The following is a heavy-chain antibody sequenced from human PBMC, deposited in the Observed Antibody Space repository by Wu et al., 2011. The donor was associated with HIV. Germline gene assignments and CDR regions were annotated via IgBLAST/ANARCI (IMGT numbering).Heavy chain of an antibody. CDR3: ASVRCHVDHCYFPLLGTAFDI. CDR2: IGVYNGNT. Sequence: QVQLVQSGAEVKKPGASVKVSCKASDNTFTSYGISWVRQAPGQGLEWMGWIGVYNGNTNYAQKFQGRVTMTTDTSTSTAYMELRSLRSDDTAVYYCASVRCHVDHCYFPLLGTAFDIWGQGTMVTVSS. V-gene: IGHV1-18*01. J-gene: IGHJ3*02. D-gene: IGHD2-15*01. CDR1: DNTFTSYG.